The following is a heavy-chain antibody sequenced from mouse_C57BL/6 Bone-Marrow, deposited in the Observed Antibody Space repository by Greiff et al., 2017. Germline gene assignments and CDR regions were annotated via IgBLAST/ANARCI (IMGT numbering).Heavy chain of an antibody. D-gene: IGHD1-1*01. Sequence: EVQLVESGGDLVKPGGSLKLSCAASGFTFSSYGMSWVRQTPEKRLQWVAAISGGGGNTYYPDSVKGRFTIARDNDKNILYLQMSSLRSEDTALYYCSRQVTTVLATKYFDVWGTGTTVTVSS. CDR1: GFTFSSYG. CDR3: SRQVTTVLATKYFDV. V-gene: IGHV5-9*01. J-gene: IGHJ1*03. CDR2: ISGGGGNT.